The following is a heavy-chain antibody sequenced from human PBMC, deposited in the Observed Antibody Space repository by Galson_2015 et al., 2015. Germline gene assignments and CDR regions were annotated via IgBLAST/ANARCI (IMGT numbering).Heavy chain of an antibody. CDR1: GYTFPTYY. D-gene: IGHD1-1*01. J-gene: IGHJ5*02. V-gene: IGHV1-46*01. Sequence: SVKVSCKASGYTFPTYYIYWVRQALGQGLEWMGIANPTAGTAAYAQRFQGRVTMTSDTSTNTVYMELSSLSSDDTAVYYCARGGRAGVKWYGLEDLWGQGTLVTVSS. CDR3: ARGGRAGVKWYGLEDL. CDR2: ANPTAGTA.